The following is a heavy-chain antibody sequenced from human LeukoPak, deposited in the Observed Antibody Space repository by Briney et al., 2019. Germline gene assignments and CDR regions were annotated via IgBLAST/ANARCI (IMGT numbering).Heavy chain of an antibody. D-gene: IGHD3-10*01. V-gene: IGHV4-59*01. J-gene: IGHJ4*02. CDR3: ARVKYYGSGNKGVYYFDY. Sequence: SEALSLTCTVSGGSISSYYWSWIRQPPGKGLEWIGYIYYSGSTNYNPSLKSRVTISVDTSKNQFSLKLSSVTAADTAVYYCARVKYYGSGNKGVYYFDYWGQGTLVTVSS. CDR2: IYYSGST. CDR1: GGSISSYY.